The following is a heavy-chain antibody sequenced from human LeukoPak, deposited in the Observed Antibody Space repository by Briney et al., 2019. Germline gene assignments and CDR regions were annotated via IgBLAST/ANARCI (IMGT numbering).Heavy chain of an antibody. D-gene: IGHD6-13*01. V-gene: IGHV4-34*01. J-gene: IGHJ4*02. CDR1: GGSFSGYY. CDR3: AREDSSSWHTFDY. CDR2: INHSGST. Sequence: SETLSLTCAVYGGSFSGYYWSWIRQPPGKGLEWIGEINHSGSTDYNPSLKSRVTISVDTSKNQFSLKLSSVTAADTAVYYCAREDSSSWHTFDYWGQGTLVTVSS.